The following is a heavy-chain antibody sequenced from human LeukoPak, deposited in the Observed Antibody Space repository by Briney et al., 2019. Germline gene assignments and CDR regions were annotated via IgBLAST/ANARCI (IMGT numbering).Heavy chain of an antibody. V-gene: IGHV3-23*01. Sequence: GGSLRLSCAASGFTFSSYAMSWVRQAPGKGLEWVSAISGSGGSTYYADSVKGRFTISRDNSKNTLYLQMNSLRAEDTAVYYCAKLSKGVFWSGYFDYWGQGTLVTVSS. D-gene: IGHD3-3*01. J-gene: IGHJ4*02. CDR2: ISGSGGST. CDR1: GFTFSSYA. CDR3: AKLSKGVFWSGYFDY.